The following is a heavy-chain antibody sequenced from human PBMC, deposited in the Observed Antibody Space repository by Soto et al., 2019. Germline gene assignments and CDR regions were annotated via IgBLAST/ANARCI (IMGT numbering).Heavy chain of an antibody. CDR3: ARGSLTYYDFWSGYYSQSFDY. CDR2: ISAYNGNT. Sequence: ASVKVSCKASGDTFTSYGISWVRQAPGQGLEWMGWISAYNGNTNYAQKLQGRVTMTTDTSTSTAYMELRSLRSDDTAVYYCARGSLTYYDFWSGYYSQSFDYWGQGTLVTVSS. V-gene: IGHV1-18*01. D-gene: IGHD3-3*01. J-gene: IGHJ4*02. CDR1: GDTFTSYG.